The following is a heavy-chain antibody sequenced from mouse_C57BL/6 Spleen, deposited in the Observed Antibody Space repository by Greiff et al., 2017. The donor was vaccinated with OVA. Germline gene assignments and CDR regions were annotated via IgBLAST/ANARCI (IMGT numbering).Heavy chain of an antibody. V-gene: IGHV2-2*01. J-gene: IGHJ4*01. CDR2: IWSGGST. CDR3: AGYGFYAMDY. CDR1: GFSLTSYG. Sequence: VMLVESGPGLVQPSQSLSITCTVSGFSLTSYGVHWVRQSPGKGLEWLGVIWSGGSTDYNAAFIYRLSISKDNSKSQVFFKMNSLQADDTAIYYCAGYGFYAMDYWGQGTSVTVSS. D-gene: IGHD2-2*01.